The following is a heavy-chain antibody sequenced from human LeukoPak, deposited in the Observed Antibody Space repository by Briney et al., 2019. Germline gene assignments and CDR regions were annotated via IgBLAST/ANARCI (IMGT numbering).Heavy chain of an antibody. J-gene: IGHJ3*02. V-gene: IGHV3-30*18. CDR2: ISYDGSNK. D-gene: IGHD6-25*01. Sequence: GGSLRLSCAASGFTFSSYGMHWVRQAPGKGLEWVAVISYDGSNKYYADSVKGRFTISRDNSKDTLYLQMNSLRAEDTAVYYCAKAMEVAALRDAFDIWGQGTMVTVSS. CDR1: GFTFSSYG. CDR3: AKAMEVAALRDAFDI.